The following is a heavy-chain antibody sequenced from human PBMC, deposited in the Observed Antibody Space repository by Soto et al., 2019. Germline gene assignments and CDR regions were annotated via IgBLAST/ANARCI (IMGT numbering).Heavy chain of an antibody. CDR3: ARGVRMERLFIEY. Sequence: SETLSLTCTVSGGSISPYYWSWIRQPPGKGLEWIGYIHYSGSTNYNPSLKSRVTISMDTSRNQFSLKLNSVTAADTAVYYCARGVRMERLFIEYWGQGTLVTVSS. V-gene: IGHV4-59*01. J-gene: IGHJ4*02. CDR1: GGSISPYY. CDR2: IHYSGST. D-gene: IGHD1-1*01.